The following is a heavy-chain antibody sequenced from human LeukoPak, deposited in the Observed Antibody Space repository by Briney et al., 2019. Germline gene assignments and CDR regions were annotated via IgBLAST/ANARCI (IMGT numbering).Heavy chain of an antibody. V-gene: IGHV3-11*01. CDR1: GFTFSDYY. D-gene: IGHD5-18*01. CDR2: ISSSGSTI. CDR3: ARGEKGGRGYRSGPGY. J-gene: IGHJ4*02. Sequence: AVSLTLSCSASGFTFSDYYRIWIRHAPRKGLGWGSYISSSGSTIYYAYPVRGRFTISRDETKNSLYLQMNSLRAEDKPVYSCARGEKGGRGYRSGPGYWGQGPLVTVS.